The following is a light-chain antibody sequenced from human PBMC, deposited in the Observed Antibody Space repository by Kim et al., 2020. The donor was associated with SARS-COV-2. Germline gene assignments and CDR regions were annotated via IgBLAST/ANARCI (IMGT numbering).Light chain of an antibody. Sequence: EIVVTQSPATLSLSPGQRATLSCRASQSVNNQLAWYQQKPGQAPRLLIYDAFTRATGIPARFSGRGSGTDFTLTISSLEPEDSAVYYYQQRSNCPDTFGQGTKLEI. CDR3: QQRSNCPDT. CDR1: QSVNNQ. CDR2: DAF. V-gene: IGKV3-11*01. J-gene: IGKJ2*01.